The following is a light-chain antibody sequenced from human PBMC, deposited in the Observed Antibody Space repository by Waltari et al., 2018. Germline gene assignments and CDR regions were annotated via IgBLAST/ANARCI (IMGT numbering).Light chain of an antibody. Sequence: QSALTQPASVSGSPGQSITISCTGTGSDVGGYDYVAWYQQHPGKGPKLVIYGVSNRPAGVSYRFSASKSGNTASLTIAGLQAEDEADYYCSSYTPITISNWVFGGGTKLTVL. J-gene: IGLJ3*02. CDR3: SSYTPITISNWV. V-gene: IGLV2-14*01. CDR2: GVS. CDR1: GSDVGGYDY.